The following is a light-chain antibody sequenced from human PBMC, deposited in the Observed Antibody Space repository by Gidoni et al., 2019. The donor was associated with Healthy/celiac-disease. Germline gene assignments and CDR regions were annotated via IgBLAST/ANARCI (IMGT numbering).Light chain of an antibody. J-gene: IGLJ2*01. Sequence: SSELTQDPAVSVALGQTVRITCQGDSLRSYYASWYQRKPGQASVLVIYGKNNRPSGTPDRFSGSSSGNTASLTITGAQAEDEADYYCNSRDSSGNHVVFGGGTRLTVL. CDR2: GKN. CDR3: NSRDSSGNHVV. CDR1: SLRSYY. V-gene: IGLV3-19*01.